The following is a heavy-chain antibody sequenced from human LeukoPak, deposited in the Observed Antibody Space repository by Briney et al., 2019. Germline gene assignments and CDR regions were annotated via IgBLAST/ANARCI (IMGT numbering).Heavy chain of an antibody. CDR3: ASGNPSLYGSDAFDI. Sequence: ASVKVSCKASGYTFTGYYMHWVRQAPGQGLEWMGWINPNSGGTNYAQKFQGWVTMTRDTSASTAYMELSSLRSEDTAVYYCASGNPSLYGSDAFDIWGQGTMVTVSS. CDR2: INPNSGGT. CDR1: GYTFTGYY. V-gene: IGHV1-2*04. D-gene: IGHD3-10*01. J-gene: IGHJ3*02.